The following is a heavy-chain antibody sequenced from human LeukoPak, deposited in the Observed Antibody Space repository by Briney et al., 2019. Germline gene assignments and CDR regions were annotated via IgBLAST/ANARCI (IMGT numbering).Heavy chain of an antibody. Sequence: ASVKVSCKVSGYTLTELSMHWVRQAPGKGLEWMGWINAGNGNTKYSQKFQGRVTITRDTSASTAYMELSSLRSEDTAVYYCARDFVGYYYGSGTMGAYWGQGTLVTVSS. CDR3: ARDFVGYYYGSGTMGAY. J-gene: IGHJ4*02. CDR2: INAGNGNT. V-gene: IGHV1-3*01. CDR1: GYTLTELS. D-gene: IGHD3-10*01.